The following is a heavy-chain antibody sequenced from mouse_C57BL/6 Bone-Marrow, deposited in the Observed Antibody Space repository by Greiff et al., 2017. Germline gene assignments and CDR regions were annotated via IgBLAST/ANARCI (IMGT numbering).Heavy chain of an antibody. CDR1: GYTFTSYW. D-gene: IGHD2-3*01. J-gene: IGHJ2*01. V-gene: IGHV1-53*01. Sequence: VQLQQPGTELVKPGASVKLSCKASGYTFTSYWMHWVKQRPGQGLEWIGNINPSNGGTNYNEKFKSKATLTVDKSSSTAYMQLSSLTSEDSAVXYCARSGHWLLRTFDDWGQGTTLTVSS. CDR2: INPSNGGT. CDR3: ARSGHWLLRTFDD.